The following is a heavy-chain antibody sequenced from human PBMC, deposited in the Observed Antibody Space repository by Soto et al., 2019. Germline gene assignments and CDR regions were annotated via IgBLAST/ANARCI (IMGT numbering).Heavy chain of an antibody. V-gene: IGHV3-53*01. D-gene: IGHD6-19*01. CDR3: ARVIAVAGTVGEYYFDY. CDR2: IYSGGST. CDR1: GFTVSSNY. J-gene: IGHJ4*02. Sequence: PGGSLRLSCAASGFTVSSNYMSWVRQAPGKGLEWVSVIYSGGSTYYADSVKGRFTISRDNSKNTLYLQMNSLRAEDTAVYYCARVIAVAGTVGEYYFDYWGQGTLVTVSS.